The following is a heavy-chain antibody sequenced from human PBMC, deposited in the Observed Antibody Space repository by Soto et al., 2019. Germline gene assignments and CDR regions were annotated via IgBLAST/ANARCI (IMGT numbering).Heavy chain of an antibody. J-gene: IGHJ6*02. V-gene: IGHV3-74*01. D-gene: IGHD5-18*01. CDR2: INSDGSST. CDR1: GFTFSSYW. Sequence: PGGSLRLSCAASGFTFSSYWMHWVRQAPGKGLVWVSRINSDGSSTSYADSVKGRLTISRDNAKNTLYLQMNSLRAEDTAVYYCAREYSYGPHYGMDVWGQGTTVTVSS. CDR3: AREYSYGPHYGMDV.